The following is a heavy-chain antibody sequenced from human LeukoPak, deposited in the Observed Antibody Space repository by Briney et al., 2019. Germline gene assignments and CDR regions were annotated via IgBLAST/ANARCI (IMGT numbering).Heavy chain of an antibody. CDR1: GFTFSSFA. Sequence: GGSLRLSCAASGFTFSSFAMGWVRQAPGKGLEWVSSFSGGRATTYYADSVKGRFTISRDNSKNTLYLQMNSLRAEDTAVYYCARERAVVRGVITLPADWGQGTLVTVSS. CDR3: ARERAVVRGVITLPAD. D-gene: IGHD3-10*01. CDR2: FSGGRATT. V-gene: IGHV3-23*01. J-gene: IGHJ4*02.